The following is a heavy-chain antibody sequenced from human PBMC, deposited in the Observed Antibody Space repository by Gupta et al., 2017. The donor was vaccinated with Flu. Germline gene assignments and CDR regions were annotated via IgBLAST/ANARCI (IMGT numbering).Heavy chain of an antibody. D-gene: IGHD3-3*01. J-gene: IGHJ4*02. Sequence: VQLLESGGGLVQRGGSLRLSCAASGSTFSSYALSWVRQAPGKGLEWVAGISGSGEDTYYEDSVKGRFTISRDNSKDTLYLEMDGLRAEDAALYYCASPPPYDDFWRGFANWGQGTLVNVSS. CDR1: GSTFSSYA. CDR2: ISGSGEDT. CDR3: ASPPPYDDFWRGFAN. V-gene: IGHV3-23*01.